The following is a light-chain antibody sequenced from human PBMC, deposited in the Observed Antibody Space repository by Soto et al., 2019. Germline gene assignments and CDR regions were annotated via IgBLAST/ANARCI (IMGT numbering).Light chain of an antibody. J-gene: IGKJ1*01. CDR3: QQYGSSPTWT. Sequence: EVVLTQSPGTLSLSPGERATLSCRASQSVGSSYLAWYQQKPGQAPRLLIYGASSRATGIPDRFSGSGSGTDFTLTISRLEPEDFAVYYCQQYGSSPTWTSGQGTKAEIK. V-gene: IGKV3-20*01. CDR2: GAS. CDR1: QSVGSSY.